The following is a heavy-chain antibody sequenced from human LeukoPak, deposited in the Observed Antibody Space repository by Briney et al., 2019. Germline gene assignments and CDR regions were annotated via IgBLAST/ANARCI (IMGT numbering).Heavy chain of an antibody. D-gene: IGHD5-12*01. CDR3: ASHHGGYSGYELLDY. V-gene: IGHV1-3*01. CDR1: GYTFTSYA. CDR2: INAGNGNT. Sequence: ASVKVSCKASGYTFTSYAMHWVRQAPGQRLEWMGWINAGNGNTKYSQKFQGRVTITRDTSASTAYMELNSLRSEDTAVYYCASHHGGYSGYELLDYWGQGTLVTVSS. J-gene: IGHJ4*02.